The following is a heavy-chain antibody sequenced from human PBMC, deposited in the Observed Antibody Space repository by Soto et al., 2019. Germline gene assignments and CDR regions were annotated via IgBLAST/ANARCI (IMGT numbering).Heavy chain of an antibody. CDR2: IIPIFGTA. CDR1: GGTFSSYA. D-gene: IGHD3-16*01. V-gene: IGHV1-69*13. Sequence: SVKVSCKASGGTFSSYAISWVRQAPGQGLEWMGGIIPIFGTANYAQKFQGRVTITADESTSTAYMELSSLRSGDTAVYYCARDTFGGSPNWFDPWGQGTLVTVSS. J-gene: IGHJ5*02. CDR3: ARDTFGGSPNWFDP.